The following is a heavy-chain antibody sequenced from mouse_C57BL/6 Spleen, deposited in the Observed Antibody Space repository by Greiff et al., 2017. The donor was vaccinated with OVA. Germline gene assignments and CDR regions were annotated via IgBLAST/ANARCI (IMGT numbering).Heavy chain of an antibody. Sequence: VQLQQSGAELVRPGASVKLSCTASGFNIKDDYMHWVKQRPEQGLEWIGWIDPENGDTEYASKFQGKATITADTSSNPAYLQLSSLTSEDTAVYYCTTRGYYRFDYWGQGTTLTVSS. CDR3: TTRGYYRFDY. CDR2: IDPENGDT. CDR1: GFNIKDDY. V-gene: IGHV14-4*01. J-gene: IGHJ2*01. D-gene: IGHD2-3*01.